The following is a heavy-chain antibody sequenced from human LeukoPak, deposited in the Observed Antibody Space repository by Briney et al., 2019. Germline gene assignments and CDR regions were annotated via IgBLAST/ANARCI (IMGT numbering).Heavy chain of an antibody. J-gene: IGHJ6*02. Sequence: GGSLRLSCVASGFTFSSYGMHWVRQAPGKGLEWVAFIWYDGSNKYYADSVKGRFTISRDNSKNTLYLQMNSLRAEDTAVYYCARAVGIAVAGLYGMDVWGQGTTVTVSS. CDR2: IWYDGSNK. D-gene: IGHD6-19*01. V-gene: IGHV3-33*01. CDR1: GFTFSSYG. CDR3: ARAVGIAVAGLYGMDV.